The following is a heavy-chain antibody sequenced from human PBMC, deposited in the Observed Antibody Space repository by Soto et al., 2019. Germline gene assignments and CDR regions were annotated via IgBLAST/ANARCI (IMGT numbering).Heavy chain of an antibody. CDR2: IYNTGST. CDR3: ARGMTYYFDY. CDR1: GGSISSGLHY. Sequence: PSETLSLTCTVSGGSISSGLHYWSWIRQRPGKGLEWITYIYNTGSTYYNPSLKSRITISVDTSNNQFSLKMSSVTAADTAVYYCARGMTYYFDYWGQGALVTVSS. J-gene: IGHJ4*02. V-gene: IGHV4-31*03.